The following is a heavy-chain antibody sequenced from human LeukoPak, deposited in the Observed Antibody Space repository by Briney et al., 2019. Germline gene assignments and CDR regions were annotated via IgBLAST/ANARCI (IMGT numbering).Heavy chain of an antibody. CDR3: ARIGAAGTRYYFDY. CDR1: GGSISSSSYY. J-gene: IGHJ4*02. V-gene: IGHV4-39*07. Sequence: SETLSLTCTVSGGSISSSSYYWGWIRQPPGKGLEWIGSMYHSGSTYYNPPLKSRVTISEDTSKNQFSLELTSVTAADTAVYYCARIGAAGTRYYFDYWSQGTLVTVSS. CDR2: MYHSGST. D-gene: IGHD6-13*01.